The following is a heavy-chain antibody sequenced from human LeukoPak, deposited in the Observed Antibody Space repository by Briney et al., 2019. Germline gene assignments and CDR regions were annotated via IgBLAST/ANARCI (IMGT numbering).Heavy chain of an antibody. CDR1: GDSLSSGSFY. V-gene: IGHV4-39*01. Sequence: PSETLSLTCTVSGDSLSSGSFYWGWIRQPPGKGLEWIANIHYSGSTYSNPSLKSRVTISVDTSKSQFSLRVTSVTAADTAVFYCARVGPFRIFDYWGQGTLVTVSS. J-gene: IGHJ4*02. CDR2: IHYSGST. CDR3: ARVGPFRIFDY. D-gene: IGHD1-26*01.